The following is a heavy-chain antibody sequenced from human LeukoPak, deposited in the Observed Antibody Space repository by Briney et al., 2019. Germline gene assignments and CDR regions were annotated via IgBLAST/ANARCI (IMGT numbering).Heavy chain of an antibody. V-gene: IGHV4-61*08. CDR3: ARQSSSGWYLDY. Sequence: PSETLSLTCTVSGGSISSGGYYWSWIRQPPGKGLEWIGYIYYSGTTNNNPSLKSRVTISVDTSKNQFSLELRSVTAADTAVYYCARQSSSGWYLDYWGQGTLVTVSS. J-gene: IGHJ4*02. D-gene: IGHD6-19*01. CDR1: GGSISSGGYY. CDR2: IYYSGTT.